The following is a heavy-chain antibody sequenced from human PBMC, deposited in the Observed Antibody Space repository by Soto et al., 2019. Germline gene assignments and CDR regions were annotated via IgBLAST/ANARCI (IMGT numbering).Heavy chain of an antibody. CDR2: IWYDGSNK. D-gene: IGHD2-15*01. CDR1: GFTFSSYG. CDR3: ARGHVVGDGMDV. V-gene: IGHV3-33*01. J-gene: IGHJ6*02. Sequence: QVQLVESGGGVVQPGRSLRLSCAASGFTFSSYGMHWVRQAPGKGLEWVAVIWYDGSNKYYADSVKGRFTISRDNSKNTLYLQMNSLRAKDTAVYYCARGHVVGDGMDVWGQGTTVTVSS.